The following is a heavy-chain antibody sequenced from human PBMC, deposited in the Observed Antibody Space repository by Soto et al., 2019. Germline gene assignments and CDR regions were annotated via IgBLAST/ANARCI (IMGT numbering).Heavy chain of an antibody. CDR2: IYYNGNT. Sequence: QVQLQESGPGLVKPSETLSLTCTVSGVSISNNYWSWIRQPPGKGLEWIGYIYYNGNTNYSPSLKSRVTMSVDTSRNHISLKLTTVTAADAAVYYCTRANWYSEYWGQGTLVTVSS. D-gene: IGHD7-27*01. V-gene: IGHV4-59*01. CDR3: TRANWYSEY. CDR1: GVSISNNY. J-gene: IGHJ4*02.